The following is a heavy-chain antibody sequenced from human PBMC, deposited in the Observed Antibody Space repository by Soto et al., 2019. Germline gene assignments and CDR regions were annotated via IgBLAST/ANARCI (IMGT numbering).Heavy chain of an antibody. D-gene: IGHD2-21*01. CDR1: GFTFSSYA. V-gene: IGHV3-64*01. CDR2: ITSNGGNT. Sequence: EVQLVESGGGLVQPGGSLRLSCAASGFTFSSYAMHWVRQAPGKGLEYVSAITSNGGNTDYASSVKGRLTISRDNSKNTLYLQMGSLRAEDMAVYYCARRIPFGYGMDVWGQGTTFTVSS. CDR3: ARRIPFGYGMDV. J-gene: IGHJ6*02.